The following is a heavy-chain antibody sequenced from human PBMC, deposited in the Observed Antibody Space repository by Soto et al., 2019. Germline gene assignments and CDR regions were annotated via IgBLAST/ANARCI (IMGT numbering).Heavy chain of an antibody. Sequence: EVQLLESGGGLVQPGGSLRLSCAASGFTFSSYAMSWVLQAPGKGLEWVSAISGSGGSTYYADSVKGRFTISRDNSKNTLYLQMNSLRAEDTAVHYCAKARADYYDSRGYPVDYWGQGTLVTVSS. CDR3: AKARADYYDSRGYPVDY. V-gene: IGHV3-23*01. D-gene: IGHD3-22*01. CDR1: GFTFSSYA. CDR2: ISGSGGST. J-gene: IGHJ4*02.